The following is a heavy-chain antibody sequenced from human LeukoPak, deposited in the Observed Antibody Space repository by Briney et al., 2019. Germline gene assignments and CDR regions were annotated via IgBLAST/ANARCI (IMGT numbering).Heavy chain of an antibody. Sequence: QPGGSLRLSCAASGFTFSSYAMSWVRQAPGKGLVWVSRIKSDGSSTTYADSVKGRFIISRDNAKNTLYLQMNSLRAEDTAVYYCTRSDWFDPWGQGTLVTVSS. CDR3: TRSDWFDP. CDR2: IKSDGSST. J-gene: IGHJ5*02. V-gene: IGHV3-74*03. CDR1: GFTFSSYA.